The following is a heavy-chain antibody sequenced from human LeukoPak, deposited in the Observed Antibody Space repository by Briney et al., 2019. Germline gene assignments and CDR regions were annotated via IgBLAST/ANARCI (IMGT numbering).Heavy chain of an antibody. D-gene: IGHD2/OR15-2a*01. J-gene: IGHJ5*02. Sequence: ASVKVSCKASGHTFTSYGISWVRQAPGQGLEWMGWISAYNGNTNYAQKLQGRVTMTTDTSTSTAYMELRSLRSDDTAVYYCARSNSNYPVDYFDPWGQGTLVTVSS. CDR1: GHTFTSYG. V-gene: IGHV1-18*01. CDR2: ISAYNGNT. CDR3: ARSNSNYPVDYFDP.